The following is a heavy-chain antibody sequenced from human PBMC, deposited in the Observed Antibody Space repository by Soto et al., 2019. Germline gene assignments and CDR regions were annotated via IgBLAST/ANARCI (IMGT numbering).Heavy chain of an antibody. CDR2: TYYRSRWYD. CDR1: GDSVSSNSAA. J-gene: IGHJ4*02. CDR3: ARANDPSGNYIQYFDY. Sequence: SQTLSLTCAISGDSVSSNSAAWNWIRQSPSRGLEWLGRTYYRSRWYDDYAESVRGRIAVNPDTSKNQFSLQLNSVTPEDTAVYFCARANDPSGNYIQYFDYWGPGPLVTVSS. D-gene: IGHD3-22*01. V-gene: IGHV6-1*01.